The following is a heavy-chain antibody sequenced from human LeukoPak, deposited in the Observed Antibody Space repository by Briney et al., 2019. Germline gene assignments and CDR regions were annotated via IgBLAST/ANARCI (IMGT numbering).Heavy chain of an antibody. CDR1: GFTFSSFS. CDR3: VSGSPAGDY. Sequence: PGGSLRLSCAASGFTFSSFSMNWVRQAPGKGLEWVSSISSSSRYIYYADSVKGRFTISRDNAKNSLSLQMNSLRADDTAVYYCVSGSPAGDYWGQGTLVTVSS. CDR2: ISSSSRYI. J-gene: IGHJ4*02. D-gene: IGHD1-26*01. V-gene: IGHV3-21*01.